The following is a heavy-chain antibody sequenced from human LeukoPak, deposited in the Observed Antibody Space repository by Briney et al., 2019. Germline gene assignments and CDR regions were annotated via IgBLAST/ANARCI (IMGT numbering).Heavy chain of an antibody. CDR3: ASTHYGSGSYYLDY. J-gene: IGHJ4*02. D-gene: IGHD3-10*01. CDR2: IIPIFGTA. Sequence: SVKVSCKASGGTFSSYAISWVRQAPGQGLEWMGGIIPIFGTANYAQKFQGRVTITADKSTSTAYMELSSLRSEDTAVYYCASTHYGSGSYYLDYWGQGTPVTVSS. V-gene: IGHV1-69*06. CDR1: GGTFSSYA.